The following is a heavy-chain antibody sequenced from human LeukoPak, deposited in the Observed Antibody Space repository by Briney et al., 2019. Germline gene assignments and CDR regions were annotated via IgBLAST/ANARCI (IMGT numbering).Heavy chain of an antibody. CDR1: GYTFTSYD. CDR2: MNPNSGNT. J-gene: IGHJ4*02. CDR3: ARKDDGGCNIDY. Sequence: ASVKVSCKASGYTFTSYDINWVRQATGQGLEWMGWMNPNSGNTGYAQKFQGRVTMTRNTSISTAYMELSSLRSEDTAVYYCARKDDGGCNIDYWGQGTLVTVSS. V-gene: IGHV1-8*01. D-gene: IGHD2-21*01.